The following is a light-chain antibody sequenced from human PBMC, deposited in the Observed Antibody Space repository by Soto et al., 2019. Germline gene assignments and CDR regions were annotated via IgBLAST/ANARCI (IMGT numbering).Light chain of an antibody. CDR2: DVS. Sequence: QSVLTQPASVSGSPGQSITISCTGASSDVGGYNYVSWYQQLPGKAPNLMIYDVSNRPSGVSNRFSGSKSGNTASLTISGLKSEDEADYYCTSYTSSSSYVFGTGTKLTVL. J-gene: IGLJ1*01. CDR1: SSDVGGYNY. V-gene: IGLV2-14*01. CDR3: TSYTSSSSYV.